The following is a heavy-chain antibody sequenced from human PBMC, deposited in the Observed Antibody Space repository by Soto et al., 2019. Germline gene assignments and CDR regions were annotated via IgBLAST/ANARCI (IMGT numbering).Heavy chain of an antibody. Sequence: ASVKVSCKASGYTFTGYYMHWVRQAPGQGLEWMGWINPNSGGTNYAQKFQGWVTMTRDTSISTAYMELSRLRSDDTAVYYCARDRYYYGSGSYYSPYFDYWGQGTLVTVSS. J-gene: IGHJ4*02. CDR1: GYTFTGYY. D-gene: IGHD3-10*01. CDR2: INPNSGGT. V-gene: IGHV1-2*04. CDR3: ARDRYYYGSGSYYSPYFDY.